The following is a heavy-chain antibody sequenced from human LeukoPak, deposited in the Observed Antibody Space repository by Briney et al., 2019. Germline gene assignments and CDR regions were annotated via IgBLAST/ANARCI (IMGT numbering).Heavy chain of an antibody. CDR2: INHSGST. Sequence: PSETLSLTCAVYGGSFSGYYWSWIRQPPGKGLEWIGEINHSGSTNYNPSLKSRVTISVDTSNNQFSLKLSSVTAADTAVYYCARDPNYYDSSGYYLAFDYWGQGTLVTVSS. D-gene: IGHD3-22*01. CDR1: GGSFSGYY. J-gene: IGHJ4*02. V-gene: IGHV4-34*01. CDR3: ARDPNYYDSSGYYLAFDY.